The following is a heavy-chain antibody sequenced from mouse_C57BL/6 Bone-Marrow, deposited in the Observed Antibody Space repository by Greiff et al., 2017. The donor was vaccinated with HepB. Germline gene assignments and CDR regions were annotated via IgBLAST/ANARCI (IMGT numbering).Heavy chain of an antibody. J-gene: IGHJ2*01. CDR2: IDPENGDT. Sequence: EVQLQQSGAELVRPGASVKLSCTASGFNIKDDYMHWVKQRPEQGLEWIGWIDPENGDTKYASKFQGKATITADTSSNTAYLQLSSLTSEDAAVYYCTTGWDSYGGQGTTLTVSS. CDR1: GFNIKDDY. D-gene: IGHD3-3*01. V-gene: IGHV14-4*01. CDR3: TTGWDSY.